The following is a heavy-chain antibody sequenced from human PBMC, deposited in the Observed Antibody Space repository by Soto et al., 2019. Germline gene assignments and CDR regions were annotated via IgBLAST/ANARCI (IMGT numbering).Heavy chain of an antibody. J-gene: IGHJ2*01. CDR3: ARDPYGDFTYWYFDL. Sequence: QVQLVQSGAEVKKPGSSVKVSCKASGGTFSSYTISWVRQAPGQGLEWMGRIIPILGIANYAQKFQGRVTITADKSTSTSYMELSSMRSNDTSVYYCARDPYGDFTYWYFDLWGRGTLVTVSS. V-gene: IGHV1-69*02. CDR2: IIPILGIA. D-gene: IGHD4-17*01. CDR1: GGTFSSYT.